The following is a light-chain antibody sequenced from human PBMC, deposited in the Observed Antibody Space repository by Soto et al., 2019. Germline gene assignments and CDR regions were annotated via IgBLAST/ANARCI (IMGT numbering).Light chain of an antibody. Sequence: NFMLTQPHSGSESPGKTVTISCTRSSGSIASNYVQWYQQRPGSSPTTVIYEDNQRPSGVPDRFSGSIDSSSNSASLTISGLKSEDEADHYCQSYDSSNWVFGGGTKLTGL. V-gene: IGLV6-57*01. CDR1: SGSIASNY. CDR3: QSYDSSNWV. J-gene: IGLJ3*02. CDR2: EDN.